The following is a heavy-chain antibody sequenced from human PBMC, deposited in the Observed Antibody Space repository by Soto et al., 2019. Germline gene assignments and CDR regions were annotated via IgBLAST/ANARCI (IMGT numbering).Heavy chain of an antibody. J-gene: IGHJ1*01. CDR3: ARDYADIVVVVAATAGYFQH. Sequence: PGGSLRLSCAASGFSFSNDWMHWVRQAPGKGLEWVAVISYDGSNKYYADSVKGRFTISRDNSKNTLYLQMNSLRAEDTAVYYCARDYADIVVVVAATAGYFQHWGQGTLVTVSS. CDR2: ISYDGSNK. D-gene: IGHD2-15*01. V-gene: IGHV3-30-3*01. CDR1: GFSFSNDW.